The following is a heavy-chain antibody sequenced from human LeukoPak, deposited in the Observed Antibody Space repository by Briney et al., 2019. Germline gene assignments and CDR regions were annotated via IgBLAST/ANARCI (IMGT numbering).Heavy chain of an antibody. CDR3: AKQRQWLGHFDY. D-gene: IGHD6-19*01. J-gene: IGHJ4*02. V-gene: IGHV3-30*18. CDR1: GFTFSSYG. Sequence: GGSLRLSCAASGFTFSSYGMHWVRQAPGKGLEWVAVISYDGSNKYYADSVKGRFTISRDNSKNTLYLQMNSLRAEDTDVYYCAKQRQWLGHFDYWGQGTLVTVSS. CDR2: ISYDGSNK.